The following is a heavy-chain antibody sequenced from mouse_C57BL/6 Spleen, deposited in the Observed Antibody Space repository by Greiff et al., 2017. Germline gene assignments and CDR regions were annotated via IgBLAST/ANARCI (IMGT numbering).Heavy chain of an antibody. J-gene: IGHJ4*01. D-gene: IGHD1-1*01. CDR2: IDPETGGT. CDR1: GYTFTDYE. Sequence: VQLQQSGAELVRPGASVTLSCKASGYTFTDYEMHWVKQTPVHGLEWIGAIDPETGGTAYNQKFKGKAILTADKSSSTAYMELRSLTSEDSAVYYCTLTVGYAMDYWGQGTSVTVSS. V-gene: IGHV1-15*01. CDR3: TLTVGYAMDY.